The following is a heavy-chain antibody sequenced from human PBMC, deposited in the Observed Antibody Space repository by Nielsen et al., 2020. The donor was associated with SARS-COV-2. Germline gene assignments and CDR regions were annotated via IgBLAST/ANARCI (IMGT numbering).Heavy chain of an antibody. CDR3: AKAMVRGVIIIHYFDY. CDR2: ISYDGSNK. V-gene: IGHV3-30*18. J-gene: IGHJ4*02. CDR1: GFTFSSYG. D-gene: IGHD3-10*01. Sequence: GESLKISCAASGFTFSSYGMHWVRQAPGKGLEWVAVISYDGSNKYYADSVKGRFTISRDNAKNSLYLQMNSLRAEDTALYYCAKAMVRGVIIIHYFDYWGQGTLVTVS.